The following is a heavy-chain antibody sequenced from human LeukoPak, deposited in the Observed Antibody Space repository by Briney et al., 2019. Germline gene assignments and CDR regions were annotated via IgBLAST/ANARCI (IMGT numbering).Heavy chain of an antibody. CDR3: ARDPTWYYYDSGGFFDS. Sequence: GRSLRLSCAASGFTFSSFGMHWVRQAPGKGLEWVAVISYDGSNKFYADSVKGRFTISRGNSKNTLYLQMSSLRSEDTAVYYCARDPTWYYYDSGGFFDSWGQGTLVTVSS. CDR1: GFTFSSFG. CDR2: ISYDGSNK. V-gene: IGHV3-30*19. D-gene: IGHD3-22*01. J-gene: IGHJ4*02.